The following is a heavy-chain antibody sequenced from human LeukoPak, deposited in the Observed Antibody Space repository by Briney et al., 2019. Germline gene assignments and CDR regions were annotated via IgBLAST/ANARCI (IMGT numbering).Heavy chain of an antibody. CDR1: GFTFSSYW. CDR2: IKQDGSEQ. Sequence: GGSLRLSCAASGFTFSSYWMSWVRQAPGKGLEWVANIKQDGSEQYYVDSVKGRFTISRDNAKNSLFLQMNSLRGEDTAVYYCAREYLTVSYFDYWGQGTLVTVSS. J-gene: IGHJ4*02. V-gene: IGHV3-7*05. D-gene: IGHD4-11*01. CDR3: AREYLTVSYFDY.